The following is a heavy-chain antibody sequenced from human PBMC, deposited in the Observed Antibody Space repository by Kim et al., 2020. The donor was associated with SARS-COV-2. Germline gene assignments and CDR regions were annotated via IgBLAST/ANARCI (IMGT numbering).Heavy chain of an antibody. CDR2: ISGSGGST. Sequence: GGSLRLSCAASGFTFSSYAMSWFRQAPGKGLEWVSVISGSGGSTYYADSVKVRFTITRANAKNTLNLQMNSLRAEDTAVDYCANDGWRMVWGIYYYYGMDVWGQGTTVTVSS. CDR3: ANDGWRMVWGIYYYYGMDV. V-gene: IGHV3-23*01. D-gene: IGHD3-16*01. J-gene: IGHJ6*02. CDR1: GFTFSSYA.